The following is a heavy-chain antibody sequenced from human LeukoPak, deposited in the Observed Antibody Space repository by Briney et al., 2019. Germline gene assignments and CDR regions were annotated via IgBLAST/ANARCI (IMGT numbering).Heavy chain of an antibody. CDR3: TRDEYGVGSNFFDY. D-gene: IGHD4-17*01. Sequence: GGSLRLSCAASGFTFSNYWMSWVRQAPGKGLEWVANIKQDGSEKYYVDSVKGRFTISRDNAKNSPYLQMNSLRTEDTGVYYCTRDEYGVGSNFFDYWGQGTLVTVST. V-gene: IGHV3-7*03. CDR1: GFTFSNYW. J-gene: IGHJ4*02. CDR2: IKQDGSEK.